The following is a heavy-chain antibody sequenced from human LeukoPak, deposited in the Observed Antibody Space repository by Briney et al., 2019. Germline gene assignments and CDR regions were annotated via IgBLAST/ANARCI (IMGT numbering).Heavy chain of an antibody. CDR3: ARRAYCGGDCYSDAFDI. D-gene: IGHD2-21*02. CDR1: GGSFSGYY. J-gene: IGHJ3*02. Sequence: SETLSLTCAVYGGSFSGYYWSWIRQPPGKGLEWIGEINHSGSTNYNPSLKSRVTISVGTSKNQFSLKLSSVTAADTAVYYCARRAYCGGDCYSDAFDIWGQGTMVTVSS. V-gene: IGHV4-34*01. CDR2: INHSGST.